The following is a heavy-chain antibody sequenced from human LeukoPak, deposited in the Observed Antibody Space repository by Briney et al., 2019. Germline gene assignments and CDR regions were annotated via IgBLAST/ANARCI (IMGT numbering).Heavy chain of an antibody. CDR3: AGLSLEVAGIDY. Sequence: GGSLRLSCAASGFTFSIYWMSWVRQAPGKGLEWVANIKPDGSEKYYVDSAKGRFTMSRDNAEKSMYLQLNSLRGEDTAVYFCAGLSLEVAGIDYWGQGTLVTVSS. J-gene: IGHJ4*02. CDR1: GFTFSIYW. V-gene: IGHV3-7*01. D-gene: IGHD6-19*01. CDR2: IKPDGSEK.